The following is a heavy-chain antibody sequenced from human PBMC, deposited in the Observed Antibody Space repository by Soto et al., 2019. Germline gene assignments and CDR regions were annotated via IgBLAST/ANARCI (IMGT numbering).Heavy chain of an antibody. V-gene: IGHV4-39*07. D-gene: IGHD4-17*01. CDR1: GGSISSSSYY. CDR2: IYYSGST. Sequence: SETLSLTCTVSGGSISSSSYYWGWIRQPPGKGLEWIGSIYYSGSTYYNPSLKSRVTISVDTSKNQFSLKLSSVTAADTAVYYCARGIPGYDYQIYYYYYYMDVWGKGTTVTVSS. CDR3: ARGIPGYDYQIYYYYYYMDV. J-gene: IGHJ6*03.